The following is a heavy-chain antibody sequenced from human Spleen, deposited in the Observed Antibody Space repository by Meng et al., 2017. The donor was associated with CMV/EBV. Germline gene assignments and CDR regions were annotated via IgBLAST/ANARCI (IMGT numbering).Heavy chain of an antibody. CDR3: ASTNYYYSNAPLDY. CDR1: GASIPSGGSS. Sequence: SGASIPSGGSSWTWIRQHPGKGPEWMGYIYYSGSTYYNPSLKGRVTISAETSKNQVSLELTSVTAADTAVYYCASTNYYYSNAPLDYWGQGTLVTVSS. CDR2: IYYSGST. J-gene: IGHJ4*02. V-gene: IGHV4-31*02. D-gene: IGHD3-22*01.